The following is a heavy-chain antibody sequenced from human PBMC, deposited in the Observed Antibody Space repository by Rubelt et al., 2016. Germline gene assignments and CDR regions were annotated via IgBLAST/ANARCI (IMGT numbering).Heavy chain of an antibody. CDR1: GYAFGDFY. J-gene: IGHJ6*02. CDR2: INPHSGVS. V-gene: IGHV1-2*02. CDR3: ARDLTSSGRPYCYSGMDV. D-gene: IGHD6-6*01. Sequence: QVQLVQSGAEVKKPGASVWVSCQASGYAFGDFYIHWWRQAPGQGLEWLGWINPHSGVSNHAQKYQGRVAMTRDTSMTTAYMELSRLSSGDTAVYYCARDLTSSGRPYCYSGMDVWGQGTTVSVSS.